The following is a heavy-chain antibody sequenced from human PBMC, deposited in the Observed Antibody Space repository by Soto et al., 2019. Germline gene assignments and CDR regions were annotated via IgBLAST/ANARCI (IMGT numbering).Heavy chain of an antibody. D-gene: IGHD2-15*01. CDR1: GFSFSYAW. V-gene: IGHV3-15*01. CDR2: VKSKTDGGTT. J-gene: IGHJ6*04. Sequence: EVQLVESGGGLVKPGGSLRLSCAASGFSFSYAWMSWVRQAPGKGLEWVGRVKSKTDGGTTDYAAPVKGGFTISRDDTVTTVYLRMNSLKTEDTAVYYCTTDCSGGRCYPGAHCYYYGMDVWGTGTTVTVAS. CDR3: TTDCSGGRCYPGAHCYYYGMDV.